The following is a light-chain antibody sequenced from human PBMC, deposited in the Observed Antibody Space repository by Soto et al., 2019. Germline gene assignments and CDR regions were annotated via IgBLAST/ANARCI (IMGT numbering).Light chain of an antibody. CDR3: QQYGSSRWT. CDR2: DAS. V-gene: IGKV1-13*02. Sequence: IEMPQSHSTMSGSAGDRVTITCRASKGISSALAWYQQKPGQAPKLLIYDASSLASGVPSRFSVSGSGTDFTLTISGLEPEDFAVYYCQQYGSSRWTFGQGTKVDIK. CDR1: KGISSA. J-gene: IGKJ1*01.